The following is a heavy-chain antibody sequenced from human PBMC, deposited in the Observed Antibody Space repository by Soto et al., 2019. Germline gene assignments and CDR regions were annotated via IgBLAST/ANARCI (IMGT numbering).Heavy chain of an antibody. J-gene: IGHJ4*02. V-gene: IGHV1-24*01. Sequence: ASVKVSCKVSGYTRTELSMHWVRQAPGKGLEWMGGFDPEDGETIYAQKFQGRVTMTEDTSTDTAYMELSSLRSEDTAVYYCAIPTVRGVIRYSWGQGTLVTAPQ. CDR2: FDPEDGET. CDR3: AIPTVRGVIRYS. D-gene: IGHD3-10*01. CDR1: GYTRTELS.